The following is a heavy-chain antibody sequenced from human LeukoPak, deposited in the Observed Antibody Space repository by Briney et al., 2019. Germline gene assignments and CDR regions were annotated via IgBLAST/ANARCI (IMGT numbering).Heavy chain of an antibody. CDR3: AKGGHGSVIHYYYGLGD. CDR2: IVSSGDTT. D-gene: IGHD3-10*01. J-gene: IGHJ6*02. V-gene: IGHV3-23*01. Sequence: GGSLRLSCAASGFTFTQYAMSWVRQGPGKGLEWVSSIVSSGDTTYYADAVKGRFAISRDNSKNTLYLQMNSLRAEDAAIYYSAKGGHGSVIHYYYGLGDWGQGTTVTVSS. CDR1: GFTFTQYA.